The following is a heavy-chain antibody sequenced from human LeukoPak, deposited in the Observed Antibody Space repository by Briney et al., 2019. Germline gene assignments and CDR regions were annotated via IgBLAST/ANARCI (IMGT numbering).Heavy chain of an antibody. V-gene: IGHV4-39*01. CDR1: GGSISGIIYY. Sequence: PSETLSLTCTVSGGSISGIIYYWGWIRQPPGKGLKWIGDIYYSGSTYYNPSLKSRVTISVDTSKNQFSLKLSSVTTADTAVYYCARRGGYDFSYDYWGQGILVTVSS. CDR3: ARRGGYDFSYDY. CDR2: IYYSGST. J-gene: IGHJ4*02. D-gene: IGHD5-12*01.